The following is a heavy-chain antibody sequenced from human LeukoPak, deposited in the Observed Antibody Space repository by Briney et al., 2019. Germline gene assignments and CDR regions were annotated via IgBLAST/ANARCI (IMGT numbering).Heavy chain of an antibody. D-gene: IGHD3-3*01. CDR3: ARDRNTDFWSGYYTNYCDY. J-gene: IGHJ4*02. V-gene: IGHV3-7*01. CDR2: IQQDGSEK. CDR1: GFTFSRYW. Sequence: GGSLRLSCAASGFTFSRYWMSWVRQTPGKGLEWVANIQQDGSEKYYVDSVKGRFTISRDNAKNSLYLQMNSLRAEDTAVYYCARDRNTDFWSGYYTNYCDYWGQGTLVTVSS.